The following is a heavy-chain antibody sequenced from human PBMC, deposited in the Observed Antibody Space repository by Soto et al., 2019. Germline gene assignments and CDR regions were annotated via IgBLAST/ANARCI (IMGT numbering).Heavy chain of an antibody. Sequence: GSLRLSCAASGFTFSSYGMHWVRQAPGKGLEWVAVMSDGGSNKYYADSVKGRFTISRDNSKNTLYLQMNSLRAEDTAVYYCANGLYGDYGYWGQGTLVTVSS. D-gene: IGHD4-17*01. V-gene: IGHV3-30*18. CDR1: GFTFSSYG. CDR3: ANGLYGDYGY. CDR2: MSDGGSNK. J-gene: IGHJ4*02.